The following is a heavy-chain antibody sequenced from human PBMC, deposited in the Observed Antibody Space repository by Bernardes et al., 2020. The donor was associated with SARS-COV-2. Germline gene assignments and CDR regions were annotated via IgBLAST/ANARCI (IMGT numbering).Heavy chain of an antibody. V-gene: IGHV1-18*01. D-gene: IGHD4-17*01. CDR1: GYAFNTYG. Sequence: AAVKVSCKASGYAFNTYGVSWVRQAPGQGLEWMGSISLYSDYVTYAQRFQGRVTMTADTSTSTAYMELRSLRSDDTATYYCARTGDSFGDYEDFDYWGQGSLVTVSS. J-gene: IGHJ4*02. CDR2: ISLYSDYV. CDR3: ARTGDSFGDYEDFDY.